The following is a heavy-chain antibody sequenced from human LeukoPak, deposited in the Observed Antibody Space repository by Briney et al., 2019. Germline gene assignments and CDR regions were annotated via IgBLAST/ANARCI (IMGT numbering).Heavy chain of an antibody. J-gene: IGHJ5*02. V-gene: IGHV1-18*01. Sequence: ASVKVSCKASGYTFTSYGISWVRQAPGQGLEWMGWISAYNGNTNYAQKLQGRVTMTTDTSTSTAYMELRSLRSDDTAVYYCARDGTYGSGWSDWFDPWGQGALVTVSS. CDR1: GYTFTSYG. CDR2: ISAYNGNT. CDR3: ARDGTYGSGWSDWFDP. D-gene: IGHD6-19*01.